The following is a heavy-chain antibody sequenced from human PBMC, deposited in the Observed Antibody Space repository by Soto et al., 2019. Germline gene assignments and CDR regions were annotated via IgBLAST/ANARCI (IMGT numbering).Heavy chain of an antibody. CDR1: GFSFRSYA. V-gene: IGHV3-30-3*01. J-gene: IGHJ4*02. Sequence: HVQLVESGGGVVQPGRSLRLSCAASGFSFRSYAMHWVRQAPGKGLEWVAVMSYDGSDKDYADSVKGRFTISRDNSKNKLYLQMSSLRAEDTAVYYCARARLDTPALEYWGQGTLVTVSS. D-gene: IGHD2-2*01. CDR3: ARARLDTPALEY. CDR2: MSYDGSDK.